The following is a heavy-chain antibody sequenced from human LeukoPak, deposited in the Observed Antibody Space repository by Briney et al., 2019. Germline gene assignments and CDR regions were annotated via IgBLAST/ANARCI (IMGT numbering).Heavy chain of an antibody. D-gene: IGHD3-9*01. V-gene: IGHV1-24*01. Sequence: ASVKVSCKVSGYSLIEVAMHWVRQAHGKGLEWVGSFDPEDGEDGETHYAQKFQGRVTMTEDASTDTAYMELTSLSSEDTALYYCAMTDRYAGRPFDYWGQGTLVTVSS. J-gene: IGHJ4*02. CDR1: GYSLIEVA. CDR3: AMTDRYAGRPFDY. CDR2: FDPEDGEDGET.